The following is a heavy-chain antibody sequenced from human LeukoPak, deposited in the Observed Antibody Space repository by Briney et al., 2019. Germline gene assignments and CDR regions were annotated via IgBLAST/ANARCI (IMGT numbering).Heavy chain of an antibody. CDR3: ATVKRRFRVPAALKHDAFDI. CDR2: INHSGGT. D-gene: IGHD2-2*01. J-gene: IGHJ3*02. V-gene: IGHV4-34*01. CDR1: GGSLSGYY. Sequence: SETLSLTCAVYGGSLSGYYWSWIRQPPGKGLEWVGEINHSGGTNYNPSLKTRVTISVDTSKKQFSLKLSSVTAADTAVYYCATVKRRFRVPAALKHDAFDIWGQGTMVTVSS.